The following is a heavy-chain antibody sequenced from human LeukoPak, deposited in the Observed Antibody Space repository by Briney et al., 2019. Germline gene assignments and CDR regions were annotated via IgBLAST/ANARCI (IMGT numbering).Heavy chain of an antibody. CDR1: GGTFSSYA. J-gene: IGHJ3*02. CDR3: ARDLDDAFDI. Sequence: SVKVSCKASGGTFSSYAISWVRQAPGQGLEWMGGIIPILGTANYAQKFQGRVTITADESTSTAYMELSSLRSEDTAVYYCARDLDDAFDIWGQGTMATASS. V-gene: IGHV1-69*01. CDR2: IIPILGTA.